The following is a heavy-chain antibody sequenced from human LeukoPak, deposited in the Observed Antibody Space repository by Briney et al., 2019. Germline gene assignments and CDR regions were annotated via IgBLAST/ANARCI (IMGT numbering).Heavy chain of an antibody. CDR2: MNPNSGNT. Sequence: ASVTVSCKASGYTFTSYDINWVRQAPGQGLEWMGWMNPNSGNTGYAQKFQGRVTITRNTSISTAYMELSSLRSEDTAVYYCARGGGLYYDILTGYYKKGNYYYYMDVWGKGTTVTVSS. CDR3: ARGGGLYYDILTGYYKKGNYYYYMDV. CDR1: GYTFTSYD. D-gene: IGHD3-9*01. V-gene: IGHV1-8*03. J-gene: IGHJ6*03.